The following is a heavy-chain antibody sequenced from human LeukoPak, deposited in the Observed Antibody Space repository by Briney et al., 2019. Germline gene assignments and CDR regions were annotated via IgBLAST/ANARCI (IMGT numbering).Heavy chain of an antibody. CDR3: AREDPYIVALPADGRYFDC. V-gene: IGHV3-30-3*01. CDR2: ISGDGNIK. D-gene: IGHD2-2*01. Sequence: GGSLRLSCAASGFTFNTYSMHWVRQAPGKGLEWVAVISGDGNIKWTADSVKGRFTISRDNSKNTLYLQMNSLRADDTAVYYCAREDPYIVALPADGRYFDCWGQGTLVAVSS. CDR1: GFTFNTYS. J-gene: IGHJ4*02.